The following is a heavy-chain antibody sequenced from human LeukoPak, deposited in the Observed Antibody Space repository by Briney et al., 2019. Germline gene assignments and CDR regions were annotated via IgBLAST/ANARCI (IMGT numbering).Heavy chain of an antibody. CDR2: IYYSGST. Sequence: SETLSLTCAVSGGSINSYYWSWIRQPPGKGLEWIGYIYYSGSTNYNPSLKSRVTISVDTSKNQFSLQLTSVTAADTAVYYCARGRPTSYFFYMDVWGTGTTVTISS. D-gene: IGHD2/OR15-2a*01. V-gene: IGHV4-59*01. CDR1: GGSINSYY. J-gene: IGHJ6*03. CDR3: ARGRPTSYFFYMDV.